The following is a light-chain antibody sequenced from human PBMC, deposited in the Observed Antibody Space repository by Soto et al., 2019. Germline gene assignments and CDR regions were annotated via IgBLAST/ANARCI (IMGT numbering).Light chain of an antibody. V-gene: IGKV4-1*01. CDR3: QQYFRPWT. CDR1: QSVLYSSNNKNY. CDR2: WAS. Sequence: DIVMTQSPDSLAVSLGERATINCKSSQSVLYSSNNKNYLAWYQQKPGQPPKLLIYWASTRESGVPDLFSGSGSGTDFTLTISSLQAEDVAVYYCQQYFRPWTFGQGTKVEIK. J-gene: IGKJ1*01.